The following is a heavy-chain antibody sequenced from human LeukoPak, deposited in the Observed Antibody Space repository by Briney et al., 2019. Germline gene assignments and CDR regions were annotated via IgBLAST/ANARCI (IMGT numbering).Heavy chain of an antibody. CDR2: ISSSSSTI. V-gene: IGHV3-48*04. Sequence: GGSLRLSCAASGFTFSSYSMNWVRQAPGKGLEWVSYISSSSSTIYYADSVKGRFTISRDNAKNSLYLQMNSLRAEDTAVYYCARDPHYDYVSDAFDIWGQGTMVTVSS. D-gene: IGHD3-16*01. CDR1: GFTFSSYS. CDR3: ARDPHYDYVSDAFDI. J-gene: IGHJ3*02.